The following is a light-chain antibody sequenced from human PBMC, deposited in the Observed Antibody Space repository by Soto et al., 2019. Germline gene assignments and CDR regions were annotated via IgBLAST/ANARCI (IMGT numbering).Light chain of an antibody. J-gene: IGKJ4*01. V-gene: IGKV1-5*03. CDR1: QSISSW. CDR3: QQYSFYPFT. CDR2: KAS. Sequence: DIQMTQSPSTLSASVGDRVTITCRASQSISSWLAWYQQKPGKAPKLLIYKASSLESGVPSRFGGSGSGTEFTLTISRLQPDDFVTYCRQQYSFYPFTFGGGTKVEIK.